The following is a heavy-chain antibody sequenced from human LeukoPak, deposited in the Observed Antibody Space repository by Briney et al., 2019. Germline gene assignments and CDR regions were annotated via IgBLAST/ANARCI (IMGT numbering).Heavy chain of an antibody. J-gene: IGHJ4*02. CDR2: IWYDGSGK. CDR1: RFTFTDYG. D-gene: IGHD2-15*01. V-gene: IGHV3-33*01. CDR3: ARDWCGGGSCYYFDH. Sequence: GGSLRLSCAASRFTFTDYGMHWVRQPPGKGLEWVALIWYDGSGKYYADSVKGRFTISRDNSKNTLYLQMNSLRAEDTAVYYCARDWCGGGSCYYFDHWGQGTLVTVSS.